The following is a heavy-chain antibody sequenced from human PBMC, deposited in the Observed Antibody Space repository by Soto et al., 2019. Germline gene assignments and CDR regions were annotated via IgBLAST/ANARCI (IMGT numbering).Heavy chain of an antibody. Sequence: QVQLVESGGGVVQPGRSLRLSCAASGFTFSSYAMHWVRQAPGKGLEWVAVISYDGSNKYYADSVKGRFTISRDNSKNTLYRQMNSLRAEDTAGYYCARLDYVDTLMDVWGQGTTVTVSS. V-gene: IGHV3-30-3*01. J-gene: IGHJ6*02. CDR1: GFTFSSYA. CDR3: ARLDYVDTLMDV. CDR2: ISYDGSNK. D-gene: IGHD4-17*01.